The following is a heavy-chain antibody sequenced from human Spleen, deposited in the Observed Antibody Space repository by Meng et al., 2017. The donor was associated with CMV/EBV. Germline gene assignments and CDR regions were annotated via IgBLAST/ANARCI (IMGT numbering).Heavy chain of an antibody. V-gene: IGHV4-39*07. Sequence: SETLSLTCFVSGGSISYYKYYWAWIRQPPGKGLEWIGSIHYSGSTNYNPSLKSRVTISVDTSKNQFSLKLSSVTAADTAVYYCARGYGSSRITIFGVVPDRDFDYWGQGTLVTVSS. CDR3: ARGYGSSRITIFGVVPDRDFDY. CDR2: IHYSGST. D-gene: IGHD3-3*01. J-gene: IGHJ4*02. CDR1: GGSISYYKYY.